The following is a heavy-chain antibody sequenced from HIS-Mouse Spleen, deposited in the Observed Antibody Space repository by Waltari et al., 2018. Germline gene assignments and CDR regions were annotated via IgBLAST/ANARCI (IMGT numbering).Heavy chain of an antibody. V-gene: IGHV4-39*07. CDR1: GCAIRRSSYY. D-gene: IGHD4-17*01. CDR2: IYYSGST. CDR3: ARVPGDYSGAFDI. Sequence: QLQLQESGPGLVKPSETLSLTCTVPGCAIRRSSYYWGWIRQPPGKGLEWIGSIYYSGSTYYNPSLKSRVTISVDTPKNQFSLKLSSVTAADTAVYYCARVPGDYSGAFDIWGQGTMVTVSS. J-gene: IGHJ3*02.